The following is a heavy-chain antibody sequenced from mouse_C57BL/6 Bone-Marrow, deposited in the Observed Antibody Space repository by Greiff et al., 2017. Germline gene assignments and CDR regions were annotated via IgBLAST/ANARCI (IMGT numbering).Heavy chain of an antibody. V-gene: IGHV1-39*01. CDR1: GYSFPDYN. Sequence: QLQPSGPELVKPGASVKISCQASGYSFPDYNMNWVKQSNGKSLEWIGVINPNYGTTSYNQKFKGKATLTVDHSSSTAYMQLNSLTSENSAVFCCARCCTYDYAMDYWGQGTTVTVSS. CDR3: ARCCTYDYAMDY. CDR2: INPNYGTT. D-gene: IGHD2-12*01. J-gene: IGHJ4*01.